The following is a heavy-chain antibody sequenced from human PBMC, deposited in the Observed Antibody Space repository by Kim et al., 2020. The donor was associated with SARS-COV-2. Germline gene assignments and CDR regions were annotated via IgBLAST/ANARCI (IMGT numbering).Heavy chain of an antibody. Sequence: GGSLRLSCVASGFTFNSYGMHWVRQAPGKGLEWVAVIWYDGSNKYYADSVKGRFTISRDNSKNTLFLQMNSLRLEDTAVYYCAKGGYDLLTGYGMDVWGQGTTVTVSS. CDR3: AKGGYDLLTGYGMDV. J-gene: IGHJ6*02. CDR1: GFTFNSYG. CDR2: IWYDGSNK. V-gene: IGHV3-33*06. D-gene: IGHD3-9*01.